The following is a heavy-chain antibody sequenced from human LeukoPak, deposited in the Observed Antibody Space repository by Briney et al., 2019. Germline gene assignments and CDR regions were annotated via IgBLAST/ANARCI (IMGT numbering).Heavy chain of an antibody. CDR2: INHSGST. D-gene: IGHD3-3*01. CDR1: GGSFSGYY. V-gene: IGHV4-34*01. J-gene: IGHJ4*02. Sequence: SETLSLTCAVYGGSFSGYYWSWIRQPPGKGLEWIGEINHSGSTNYNPSLKSRVTISVDTSKNQFSLKLSSVTAADTAMYYCARGYYDFWSGYWFDYWGQGTLVTVSS. CDR3: ARGYYDFWSGYWFDY.